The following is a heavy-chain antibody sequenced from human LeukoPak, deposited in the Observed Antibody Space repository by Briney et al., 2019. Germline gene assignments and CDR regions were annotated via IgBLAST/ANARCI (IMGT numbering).Heavy chain of an antibody. CDR3: ARGLPRGAAAGTLDP. D-gene: IGHD6-13*01. V-gene: IGHV4-59*08. Sequence: SETLSLTCTVSGGSISSYYWSWIRQPPGKGLEWIGYIYYSGSTNYNPSLKSRVTISVDTSKNQFSLKLSSVTAADTAVYYCARGLPRGAAAGTLDPWGQGTLVTVSS. J-gene: IGHJ5*02. CDR1: GGSISSYY. CDR2: IYYSGST.